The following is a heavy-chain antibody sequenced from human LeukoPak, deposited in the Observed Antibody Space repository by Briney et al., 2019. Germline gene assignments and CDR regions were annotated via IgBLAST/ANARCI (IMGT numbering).Heavy chain of an antibody. D-gene: IGHD5-18*01. CDR2: ISGSSRYK. J-gene: IGHJ4*02. CDR3: ARGYTCGY. CDR1: GFTFSDYR. Sequence: GGSLRLSCAASGFTFSDYRMNWVRQAPGKGLEWVSSISGSSRYKYYADSVKGRFTISRDNAKNSLYLQMNSLRAEDTAVYYCARGYTCGYWGQGTLVIVSS. V-gene: IGHV3-21*01.